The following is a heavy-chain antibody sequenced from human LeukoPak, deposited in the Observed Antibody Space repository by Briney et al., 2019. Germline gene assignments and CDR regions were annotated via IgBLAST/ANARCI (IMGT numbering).Heavy chain of an antibody. CDR1: GFTFSSYS. D-gene: IGHD3-10*01. CDR3: ARTMVRGVNTLDY. V-gene: IGHV3-48*01. CDR2: ISSSSSTI. J-gene: IGHJ4*02. Sequence: PGGSLRLSCAASGFTFSSYSMNWVRQAPGKGLEWVSYISSSSSTIYYADSVKGRFTISRDNAKNSLYLQMNSLRAEDTAVYYCARTMVRGVNTLDYWGQGTLVTVSS.